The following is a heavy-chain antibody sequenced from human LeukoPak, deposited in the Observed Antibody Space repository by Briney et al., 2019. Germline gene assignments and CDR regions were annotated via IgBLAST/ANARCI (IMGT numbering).Heavy chain of an antibody. CDR2: IYYSGST. CDR1: GGSISSGSYY. CDR3: AKSSYYYDSSGYDY. Sequence: SQTLSLTCTVSGGSISSGSYYWSWIRQPAGKGLEWIGYIYYSGSTNYNPSLKSRVTISVDTSKNQFSLKLSSVTAAGTAVYYCAKSSYYYDSSGYDYWGQGTLVTVSS. J-gene: IGHJ4*02. V-gene: IGHV4-61*09. D-gene: IGHD3-22*01.